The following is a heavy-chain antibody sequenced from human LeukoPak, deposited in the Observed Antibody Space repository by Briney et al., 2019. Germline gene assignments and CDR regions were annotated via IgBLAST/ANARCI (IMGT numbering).Heavy chain of an antibody. CDR2: INPNSGGT. J-gene: IGHJ5*02. CDR1: GYTFTGYY. CDR3: ARDRLGYCSSTSCRRIFDP. V-gene: IGHV1-2*06. Sequence: ASVKVSCKASGYTFTGYYMHWVRQAPGQGLEWMGRINPNSGGTNYAQKFQGRVTMTRDTSISTAYMELSRLRSDDTAVHYCARDRLGYCSSTSCRRIFDPWGQGTLVTVSP. D-gene: IGHD2-2*01.